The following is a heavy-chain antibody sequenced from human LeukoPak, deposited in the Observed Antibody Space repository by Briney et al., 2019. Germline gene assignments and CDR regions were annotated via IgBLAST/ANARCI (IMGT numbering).Heavy chain of an antibody. D-gene: IGHD3-10*01. CDR2: IYYSGST. CDR1: GGSSSSGGYS. Sequence: SQTLSLTCAVSGGSSSSGGYSWSWFRQPPGKGLEWIGDIYYSGSTNYNPSLKSRVTISVATSQNQFSLRLSSVTAADPALYYCARGGDYYGSGPYYAFDPWGQGTLVTVSS. CDR3: ARGGDYYGSGPYYAFDP. J-gene: IGHJ5*02. V-gene: IGHV4-61*08.